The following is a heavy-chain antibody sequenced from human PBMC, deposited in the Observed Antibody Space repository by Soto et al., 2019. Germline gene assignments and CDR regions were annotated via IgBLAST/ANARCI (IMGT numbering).Heavy chain of an antibody. D-gene: IGHD2-2*03. V-gene: IGHV1-69*06. CDR2: IIPIFGTA. CDR1: GGTFSSYA. Sequence: ASVKVSCKASGGTFSSYAISWVRQAPGQGLEWMGGIIPIFGTANYAQKFQGRVTITADKSTSTAYMELSSLRSEDTAVYYCARGIGYCSSTSCYPDFYYYYYGMDVWGQGTTVTVSS. CDR3: ARGIGYCSSTSCYPDFYYYYYGMDV. J-gene: IGHJ6*02.